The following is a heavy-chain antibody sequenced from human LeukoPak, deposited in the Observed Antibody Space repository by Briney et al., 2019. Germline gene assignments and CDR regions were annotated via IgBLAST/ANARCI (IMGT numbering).Heavy chain of an antibody. J-gene: IGHJ4*02. CDR3: ARDGANRGIYFDY. CDR2: ISGSGDVT. D-gene: IGHD7-27*01. V-gene: IGHV3-23*01. CDR1: GFTFSSYT. Sequence: GGSLRLSCAASGFTFSSYTMNWVRQSPGKGLEWVSAISGSGDVTYYADSVKGRFTISRDNSKNTLYLQVNSLRAEDTAVYYCARDGANRGIYFDYWGQGTLVTVSS.